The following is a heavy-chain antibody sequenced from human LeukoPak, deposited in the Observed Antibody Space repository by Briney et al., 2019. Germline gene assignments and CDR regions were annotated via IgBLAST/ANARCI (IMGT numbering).Heavy chain of an antibody. V-gene: IGHV4-39*07. D-gene: IGHD3-10*01. J-gene: IGHJ4*02. Sequence: PSETLSLTCTVSGGSISSSSYYWGWIRQPPGKGLEWIGSIYYSGSTYYNPSLKSRVTISVDTSKNQFSLKLSSVTAADTAVYYCARASESYYGSGTILPDYWGQGTLVTVSS. CDR2: IYYSGST. CDR3: ARASESYYGSGTILPDY. CDR1: GGSISSSSYY.